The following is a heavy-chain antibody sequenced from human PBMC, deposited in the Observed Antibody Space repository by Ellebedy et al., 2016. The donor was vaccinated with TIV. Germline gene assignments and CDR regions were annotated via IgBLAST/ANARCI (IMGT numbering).Heavy chain of an antibody. V-gene: IGHV5-51*01. CDR1: GYTFTNYW. CDR2: IYPRYSDT. J-gene: IGHJ5*02. D-gene: IGHD6-19*01. Sequence: ASVKVSCKTSGYTFTNYWIAWVRQRPGKGLEWMGFIYPRYSDTRYIPSSQGQVTISSDKSINTVYLQWRSLQASDTAMYYCARMVYGSGWDGYFDPWGQGTLVTVSS. CDR3: ARMVYGSGWDGYFDP.